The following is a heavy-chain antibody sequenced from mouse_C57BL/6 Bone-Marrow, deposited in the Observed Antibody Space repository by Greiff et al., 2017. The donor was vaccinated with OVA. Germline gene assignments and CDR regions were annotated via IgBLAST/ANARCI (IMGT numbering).Heavy chain of an antibody. CDR3: VRHGYYAMDY. CDR1: GFSFNTYA. J-gene: IGHJ4*01. V-gene: IGHV10-1*01. CDR2: IRSKSNNYAT. Sequence: EVKLMESGGGLVQPKGSLKLSCAASGFSFNTYAMNWVRQAPGKGLEWVARIRSKSNNYATYYADSVKDRFTISRDDSESMLYLQRNNLKTEDTAMYYCVRHGYYAMDYWGQGTSVTVSS.